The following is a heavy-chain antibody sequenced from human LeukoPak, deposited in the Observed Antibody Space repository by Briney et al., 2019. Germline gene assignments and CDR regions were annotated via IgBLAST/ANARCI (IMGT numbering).Heavy chain of an antibody. CDR1: GFTFSSYA. D-gene: IGHD6-13*01. J-gene: IGHJ6*02. V-gene: IGHV3-23*01. Sequence: GGSLRLSCAASGFTFSSYAMSWVRQAPGKGLEWVSAISGSGGSTYYADSVKGRFTISRDNSKNTLYLQMNGLRAEDTAVYYCAKGTYSFYGMDVWGQGTTVTVSS. CDR2: ISGSGGST. CDR3: AKGTYSFYGMDV.